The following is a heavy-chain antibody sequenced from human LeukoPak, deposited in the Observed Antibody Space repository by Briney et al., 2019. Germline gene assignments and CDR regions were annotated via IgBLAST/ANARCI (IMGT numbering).Heavy chain of an antibody. V-gene: IGHV4-34*01. D-gene: IGHD1-26*01. CDR2: INHSGST. CDR3: ARGGPATFDY. CDR1: GGSFSGYY. Sequence: KPSETLSLTCAVYGGSFSGYYWSWIRQPPGKGLEWIGEINHSGSTNYNPSLKSRVTISVDASKNQFSLKLSSVTAADTAVYYCARGGPATFDYWGQGTLVTVSS. J-gene: IGHJ4*02.